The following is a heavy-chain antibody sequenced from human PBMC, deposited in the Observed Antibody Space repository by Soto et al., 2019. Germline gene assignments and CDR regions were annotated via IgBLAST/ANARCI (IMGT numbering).Heavy chain of an antibody. J-gene: IGHJ4*02. CDR1: GYSFTSYW. CDR2: IYPGDSDT. CDR3: ARHLGPDYGDFWQPNDY. D-gene: IGHD4-17*01. Sequence: ESLKISCKGSGYSFTSYWIGWVRPMPGKGLEWMGIIYPGDSDTRYSPSFQGQVTISADKSIGTAYLQWSSLKASDTAMYYCARHLGPDYGDFWQPNDYWGQGTLVTVSS. V-gene: IGHV5-51*01.